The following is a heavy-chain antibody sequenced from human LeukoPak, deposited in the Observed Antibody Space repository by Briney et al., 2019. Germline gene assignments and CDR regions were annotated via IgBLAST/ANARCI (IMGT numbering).Heavy chain of an antibody. V-gene: IGHV3-30-3*01. J-gene: IGHJ6*02. CDR2: ISYDKDKK. Sequence: GGSLRLSCSASGFTFNNYAMHWVRQAPGKGLEWMAVISYDKDKKDYADSVKGRFTISRDSSNDTVYLLMTSLKTEDTAVYYCARDSYGMDVWGQGTTVTVSS. CDR1: GFTFNNYA. CDR3: ARDSYGMDV.